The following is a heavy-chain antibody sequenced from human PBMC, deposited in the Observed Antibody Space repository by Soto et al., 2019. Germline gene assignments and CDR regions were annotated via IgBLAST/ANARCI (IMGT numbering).Heavy chain of an antibody. CDR3: IGEIKSGGLDY. V-gene: IGHV3-9*01. J-gene: IGHJ4*02. CDR1: GFDAYT. CDR2: INWDSSYI. Sequence: VQLVESGGNLVQPGRSLRHSCASSGFDAYTMHWIRQAPGVGLEWVAGINWDSSYIDYADSVKGRFTISRDNAKKSLYLQMTGLRAEDTALYYCIGEIKSGGLDYWGRGTLVTVSS. D-gene: IGHD2-15*01.